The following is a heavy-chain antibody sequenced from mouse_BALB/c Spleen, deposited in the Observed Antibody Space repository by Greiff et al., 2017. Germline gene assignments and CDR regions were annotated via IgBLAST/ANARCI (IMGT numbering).Heavy chain of an antibody. CDR2: IWGGRST. Sequence: VQLLESGPGLVAPSQTLSITCTVSGFSFTDYGVSWIRQPPGKGLEWLGVIWGGRSTYYNSALKSRLSISKGNSKSQVFLNMNSLQTDDTAMYYCAKHDRYDAYVDYWGQGTTLTVSS. D-gene: IGHD2-14*01. J-gene: IGHJ2*01. CDR3: AKHDRYDAYVDY. V-gene: IGHV2-6-5*01. CDR1: GFSFTDYG.